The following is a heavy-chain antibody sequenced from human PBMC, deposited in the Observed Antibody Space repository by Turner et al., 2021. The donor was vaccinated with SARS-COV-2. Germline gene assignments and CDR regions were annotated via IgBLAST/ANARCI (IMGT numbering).Heavy chain of an antibody. CDR1: GLTFSSYA. CDR2: ISYDGDNK. CDR3: ARGGSGNYYGGFDY. J-gene: IGHJ4*02. V-gene: IGHV3-30-3*01. D-gene: IGHD1-26*01. Sequence: VQLVESGGGAVQPGSALSLSCPASGLTFSSYAMHPVRQAPGKGLKWVVVISYDGDNKCYADSVGGRFTISRDNSENSLYLQMHNLRTEDADVSYCARGGSGNYYGGFDYWGQGTLVTVSS.